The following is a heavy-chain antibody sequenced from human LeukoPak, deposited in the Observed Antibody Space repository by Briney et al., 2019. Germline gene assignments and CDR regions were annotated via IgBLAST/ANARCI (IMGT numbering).Heavy chain of an antibody. CDR3: ATGYNYYDRSGSFDY. Sequence: SETLSLTCTVSGGSISSYYWSWIRQPPGKGLEWIGYIYYSGSTNYNPSLKSRVTISVDTSKNQFSLKLSSVTAADTAVYYCATGYNYYDRSGSFDYWGQGTLVTVSS. D-gene: IGHD3-22*01. CDR1: GGSISSYY. V-gene: IGHV4-59*08. J-gene: IGHJ4*02. CDR2: IYYSGST.